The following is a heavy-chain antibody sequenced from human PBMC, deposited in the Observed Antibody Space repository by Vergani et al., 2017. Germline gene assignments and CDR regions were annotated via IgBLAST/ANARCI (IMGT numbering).Heavy chain of an antibody. Sequence: QVQLQQWGAGLLKPSETLSLTCAVYGGSFSGYYWSWIRQPPGKGLEWIGEINHSGSTNYNPSLKSRVTISVDTSKNQFSLKLSSVTAADTAVYYCARGLGDFWSGYYKVLYYYYYMDVWGKGTTVTVSS. CDR3: ARGLGDFWSGYYKVLYYYYYMDV. CDR2: INHSGST. V-gene: IGHV4-34*01. CDR1: GGSFSGYY. D-gene: IGHD3-3*01. J-gene: IGHJ6*03.